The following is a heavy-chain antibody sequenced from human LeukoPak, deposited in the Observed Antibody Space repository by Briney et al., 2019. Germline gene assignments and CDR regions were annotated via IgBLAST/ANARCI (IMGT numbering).Heavy chain of an antibody. D-gene: IGHD5-18*01. CDR3: AKANVDTLNFNWFDP. V-gene: IGHV3-9*01. Sequence: GGSLRLSCAASEFTVSSNYMSWVRQAPGKGLEWVSGISWNSGSIGYADSVKGRFTISRDNAKNSLYLQMNSLRAEDTALYYCAKANVDTLNFNWFDPWGQGTLVTVSS. J-gene: IGHJ5*02. CDR2: ISWNSGSI. CDR1: EFTVSSNY.